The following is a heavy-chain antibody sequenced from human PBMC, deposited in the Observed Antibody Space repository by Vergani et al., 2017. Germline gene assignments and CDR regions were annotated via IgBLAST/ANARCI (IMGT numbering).Heavy chain of an antibody. D-gene: IGHD3-3*01. Sequence: EVQLLESGGGLVQPGGSLRLTCAASEFTFSNYAMNWVRQAPGKGLEWVSGISGSGVSAYYTDSVKGRFTISRDNSKNMLFLQMNNLRTEDTAIYYCARDDQSYDYFRSGLPTYFMDIWGKGTTVTVSS. J-gene: IGHJ6*03. CDR1: EFTFSNYA. V-gene: IGHV3-23*01. CDR2: ISGSGVSA. CDR3: ARDDQSYDYFRSGLPTYFMDI.